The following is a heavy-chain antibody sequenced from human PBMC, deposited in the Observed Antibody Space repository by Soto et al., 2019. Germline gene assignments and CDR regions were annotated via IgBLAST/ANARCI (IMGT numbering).Heavy chain of an antibody. Sequence: PSETLSLTCAVSSGSISSSNWWSWVRQPPGKGLEWIGEIYHSGSTNYNPSLKSRVTISIDKSKNQFSLKLSSVTAADTAVYYCARSDTRQWLVSYNWFDPWGQGTLVTVSS. CDR1: SGSISSSNW. CDR2: IYHSGST. J-gene: IGHJ5*02. D-gene: IGHD6-19*01. CDR3: ARSDTRQWLVSYNWFDP. V-gene: IGHV4-4*02.